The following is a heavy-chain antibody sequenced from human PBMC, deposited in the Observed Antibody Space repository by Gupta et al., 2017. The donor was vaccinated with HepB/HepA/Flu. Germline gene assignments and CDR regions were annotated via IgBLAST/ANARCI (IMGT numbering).Heavy chain of an antibody. Sequence: QVQLVQSGAEVKKPGSSVKVSCKASGGTFSSYAISWVRQAPGQGLEWMGRIIPILGIANYAQKFQGRVTITADKSTSTAYMELSSLRSEDTAVYYCARGGDASNWNYDYYYYGMDVWGQGTTVTVSS. D-gene: IGHD1-7*01. CDR1: GGTFSSYA. CDR3: ARGGDASNWNYDYYYYGMDV. J-gene: IGHJ6*02. CDR2: IIPILGIA. V-gene: IGHV1-69*04.